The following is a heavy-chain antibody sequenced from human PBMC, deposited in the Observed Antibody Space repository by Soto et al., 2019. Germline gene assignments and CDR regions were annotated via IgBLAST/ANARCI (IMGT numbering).Heavy chain of an antibody. CDR3: ARDLCPVPTCYDL. CDR2: ITISSSSK. CDR1: VFTFSSYS. J-gene: IGHJ4*02. Sequence: WGSLILPCAPSVFTFSSYSMNWVRQAPGKGLECLSSITISSSSKNYAEPVKGRFTISRGQYKNTLYLQMNSLRAEDTAVYYCARDLCPVPTCYDLWGQGVLVTVSS. D-gene: IGHD2-2*01. V-gene: IGHV3-21*01.